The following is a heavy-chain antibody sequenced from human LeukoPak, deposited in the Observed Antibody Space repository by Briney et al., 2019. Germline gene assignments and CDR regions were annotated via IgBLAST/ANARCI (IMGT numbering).Heavy chain of an antibody. J-gene: IGHJ4*02. D-gene: IGHD3-10*01. CDR1: GFTFSDFW. CDR3: TRAYSYYPY. V-gene: IGHV3-7*01. Sequence: PGGSLRLSCAASGFTFSDFWMTWVRQAPGKGLEWVANIKQDGSEKYYVDSVMGRFTISRDNAKNSLFLQMSSLRVKDTAVYYCTRAYSYYPYWGQGTLVSVSS. CDR2: IKQDGSEK.